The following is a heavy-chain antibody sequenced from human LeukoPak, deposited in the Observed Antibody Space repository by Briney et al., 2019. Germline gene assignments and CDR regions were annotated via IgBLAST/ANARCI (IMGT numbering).Heavy chain of an antibody. CDR3: AKSGSIWFSHFDP. Sequence: GGSLRLSCAASGFTFDDYGMSWVRQAPGKGLEWVSGINWNGGSTGYADSVKGRFTISRDNAKNSLYLQMNSLRVEDTAVYYCAKSGSIWFSHFDPWGQGTLVTVSS. J-gene: IGHJ5*02. CDR2: INWNGGST. D-gene: IGHD3-10*01. CDR1: GFTFDDYG. V-gene: IGHV3-20*04.